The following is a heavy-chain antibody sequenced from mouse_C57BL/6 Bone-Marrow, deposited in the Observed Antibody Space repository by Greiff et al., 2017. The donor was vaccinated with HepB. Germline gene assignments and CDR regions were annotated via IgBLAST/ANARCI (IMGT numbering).Heavy chain of an antibody. D-gene: IGHD2-4*01. V-gene: IGHV2-6*01. CDR3: ASEGDYDGFAY. CDR2: IWGVGST. CDR1: GFSLTSYG. J-gene: IGHJ3*01. Sequence: VKLLESGPGLVAPSQSLSITCTVSGFSLTSYGVDWVRQSPGKGLEWLGVIWGVGSTNYNSALKSRLSISKDNSKSQVFLKMHSLQTDDTAMYYCASEGDYDGFAYWGQGTLVTVSA.